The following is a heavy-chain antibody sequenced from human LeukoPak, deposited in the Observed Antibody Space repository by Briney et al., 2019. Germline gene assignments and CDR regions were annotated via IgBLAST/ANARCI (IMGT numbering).Heavy chain of an antibody. Sequence: GGSLRLSCAASGFTFSTYSMNWVRQAPGKGLEWVSYISSSGTIYYADSVKGRFTISRDNAKNSLYLQMNSLRAEGTAVYYCARDQGNWNIDYWGQGTLVTVSS. CDR2: ISSSGTI. D-gene: IGHD1/OR15-1a*01. J-gene: IGHJ4*02. CDR1: GFTFSTYS. V-gene: IGHV3-48*04. CDR3: ARDQGNWNIDY.